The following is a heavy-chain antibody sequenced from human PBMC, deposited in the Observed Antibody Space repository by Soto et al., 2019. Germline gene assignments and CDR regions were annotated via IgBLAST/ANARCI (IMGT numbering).Heavy chain of an antibody. J-gene: IGHJ3*01. Sequence: EVQLVESGGGLVQPGGSLRLSCAVSGFIFSRYWMGWVRQAPGKGLEWVANINEDESLKYYAASVKGRFTISRDDDRSSLVLQISGLRAEDPAVYYCARVWFCSVGGCYGHDAFGVWGQGTVVTVPS. CDR3: ARVWFCSVGGCYGHDAFGV. D-gene: IGHD2-15*01. CDR1: GFIFSRYW. CDR2: INEDESLK. V-gene: IGHV3-7*01.